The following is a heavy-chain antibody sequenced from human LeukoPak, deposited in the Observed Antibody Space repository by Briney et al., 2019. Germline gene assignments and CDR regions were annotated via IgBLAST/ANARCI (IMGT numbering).Heavy chain of an antibody. CDR1: SGSISSYF. V-gene: IGHV4-59*12. CDR3: ARVSYYGSAGYSKYYFDK. D-gene: IGHD3-22*01. CDR2: MHYSGDT. J-gene: IGHJ4*02. Sequence: PSETLSLTCTVSSGSISSYFWSWIRQPPGKGLEWIAYMHYSGDTNYNPSLKSRVTISVDTSKNQFSLKLNSVTAADTAVYYCARVSYYGSAGYSKYYFDKWGQGTLVTVSS.